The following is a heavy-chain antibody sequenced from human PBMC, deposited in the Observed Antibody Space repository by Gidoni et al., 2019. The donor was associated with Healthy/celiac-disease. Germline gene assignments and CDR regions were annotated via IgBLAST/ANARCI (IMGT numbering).Heavy chain of an antibody. CDR3: ARRPQLLRWWFDY. CDR2: ISYSGST. CDR1: VASISSSSYY. D-gene: IGHD4-17*01. Sequence: HLQLQESGSGLVKPSETLSLTRTASVASISSSSYYWGGIRQPTGKGLEWIGSISYSGSTYYNPSLKSRVTISIDTSKNQFSLKLSTVTAEDTAVYYCARRPQLLRWWFDYWGQGTLVTVSS. J-gene: IGHJ4*02. V-gene: IGHV4-39*01.